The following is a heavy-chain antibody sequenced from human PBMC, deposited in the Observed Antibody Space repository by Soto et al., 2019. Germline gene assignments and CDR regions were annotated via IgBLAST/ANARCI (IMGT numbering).Heavy chain of an antibody. CDR3: ARRASYYGMDV. CDR1: GCKLCYSR. Sequence: GGSPRLSCKASGCKLCYSRIIRGNQAPGKGLAWLSYISGTTSPIYYADTMKGRFTISRDNAKNSVYLQMSGLRDEDTAVYYCARRASYYGMDVWGQGTTVTVSS. V-gene: IGHV3-48*02. CDR2: ISGTTSPI. J-gene: IGHJ6*02.